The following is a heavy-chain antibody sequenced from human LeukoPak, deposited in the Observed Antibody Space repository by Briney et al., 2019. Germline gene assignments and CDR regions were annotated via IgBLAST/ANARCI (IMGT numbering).Heavy chain of an antibody. J-gene: IGHJ5*02. CDR2: ISSSSSYI. V-gene: IGHV3-21*01. D-gene: IGHD4-11*01. CDR3: AREGTVTVDLRFDP. CDR1: GFTLSSYS. Sequence: PGGSLRLSCAASGFTLSSYSMNWVRQAPGKGLEWVSSISSSSSYIYYADSVKGRFTISRDNAKNSLYLQMNSLRAEDTAVYYCAREGTVTVDLRFDPWGQGTLVTVSS.